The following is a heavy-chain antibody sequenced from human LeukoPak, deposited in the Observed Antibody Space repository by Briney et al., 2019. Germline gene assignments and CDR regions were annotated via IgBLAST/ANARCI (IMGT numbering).Heavy chain of an antibody. CDR2: IYYSGST. V-gene: IGHV4-59*01. CDR1: GGSISSYY. Sequence: SETLSLTCTVSGGSISSYYWSWIRQPPGKGLEWIGYIYYSGSTNYSPSLKSRATISVDTSKNQFSLKLSSVTAADTAVYYCARGGTAMAPFDYWGQGTLVTVSS. CDR3: ARGGTAMAPFDY. D-gene: IGHD5-18*01. J-gene: IGHJ4*02.